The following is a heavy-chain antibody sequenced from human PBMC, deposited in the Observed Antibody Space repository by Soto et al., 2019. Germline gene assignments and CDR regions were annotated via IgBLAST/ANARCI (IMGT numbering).Heavy chain of an antibody. V-gene: IGHV4-59*12. D-gene: IGHD2-8*02. CDR2: IYYSGST. CDR1: GGSISSYY. Sequence: SETLSLTCTVSGGSISSYYWSWIRQPPGKGLEWIGYIYYSGSTNYNPSLKSRVTISVDTSKNQFSLKLSSVTAADTAVYYCARDGLLRPFDYWGQGTLVTVSS. CDR3: ARDGLLRPFDY. J-gene: IGHJ4*02.